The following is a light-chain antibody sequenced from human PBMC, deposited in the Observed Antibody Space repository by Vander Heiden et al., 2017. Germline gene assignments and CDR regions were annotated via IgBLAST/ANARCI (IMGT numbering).Light chain of an antibody. Sequence: QSVLTQPPSASGTPGQRVTISCSGSSSNIGRNYVYGYQQLPGTAPKLLIYSNNQRPSGVPDRFSGSKSGTSASLAISGLRSEDEADYYCAAWDDSLSGPVFGGGTKLTVL. CDR3: AAWDDSLSGPV. CDR2: SNN. J-gene: IGLJ3*02. V-gene: IGLV1-47*02. CDR1: SSNIGRNY.